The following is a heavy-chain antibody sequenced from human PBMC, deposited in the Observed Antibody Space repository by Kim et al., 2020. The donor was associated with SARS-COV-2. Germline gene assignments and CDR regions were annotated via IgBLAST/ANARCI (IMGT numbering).Heavy chain of an antibody. J-gene: IGHJ4*02. CDR1: GFTFSSFA. D-gene: IGHD2-21*02. CDR2: ISGRNSGT. CDR3: AKGYGDEDGGPDY. V-gene: IGHV3-23*01. Sequence: GGSLRLSCAASGFTFSSFAMNWVRQAPGKGLEWVSSISGRNSGTYYAESVKGRFTISRDNSKNTLYLQMHGLRDEETGIYYCAKGYGDEDGGPDYWGQGT.